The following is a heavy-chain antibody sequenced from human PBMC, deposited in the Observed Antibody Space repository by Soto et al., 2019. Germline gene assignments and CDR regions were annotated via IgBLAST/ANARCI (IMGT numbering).Heavy chain of an antibody. CDR1: GFTFSSYG. Sequence: QVQLVESGGGVVQPGRSLRLSCAASGFTFSSYGMHWVRQAPGKGLEWVAVIWYDGSNKYYADSVKGRFTISRDNSKKTLYLQMNSLRAEDTAVYYCARDANIVVVPAAMSTGPIDYWGQGTLVTVSS. CDR3: ARDANIVVVPAAMSTGPIDY. CDR2: IWYDGSNK. V-gene: IGHV3-33*01. J-gene: IGHJ4*02. D-gene: IGHD2-2*01.